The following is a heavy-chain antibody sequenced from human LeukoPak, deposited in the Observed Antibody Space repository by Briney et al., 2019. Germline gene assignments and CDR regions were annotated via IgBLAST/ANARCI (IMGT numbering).Heavy chain of an antibody. J-gene: IGHJ4*02. Sequence: ASVKVSCKASGYTFTSYDINWVRQATGQGLEWMGWMNPNSGNTGYAQKFQGRVTMTRDTSTSTVYMELSSLRSEDTAVYYCARVPYCSSTSCYSTPTYYFDYWGQGTLVTVSS. CDR2: MNPNSGNT. V-gene: IGHV1-8*02. CDR1: GYTFTSYD. CDR3: ARVPYCSSTSCYSTPTYYFDY. D-gene: IGHD2-2*01.